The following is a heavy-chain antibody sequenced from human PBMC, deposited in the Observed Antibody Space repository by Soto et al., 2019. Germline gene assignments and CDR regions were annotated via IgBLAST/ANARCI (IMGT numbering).Heavy chain of an antibody. D-gene: IGHD3-10*01. V-gene: IGHV3-23*01. Sequence: GWSLRLSCAASGFTFSSYAMSWVRQAPGKGLEWVSAISGSGGSTYYADSVKGRFTISRDNSKNTLYLQMNSLRAEDTAVYYCAKVKSSSGSQAGLFDYWGQGTLVTVSS. CDR2: ISGSGGST. J-gene: IGHJ4*02. CDR3: AKVKSSSGSQAGLFDY. CDR1: GFTFSSYA.